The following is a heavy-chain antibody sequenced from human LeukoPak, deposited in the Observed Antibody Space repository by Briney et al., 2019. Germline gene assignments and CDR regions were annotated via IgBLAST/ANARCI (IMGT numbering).Heavy chain of an antibody. V-gene: IGHV3-30*02. D-gene: IGHD4-23*01. CDR2: IRFDGSNH. J-gene: IGHJ4*02. Sequence: GGPLRLSCAASGFIFSDYGMHWVRQAPGKGLEWVASIRFDGSNHNYIDSVKGLFTISRDNTKNTLYLQMNSLRAEDTAVYYCAKAYSVVTPGAYWGQGTLVTVSS. CDR1: GFIFSDYG. CDR3: AKAYSVVTPGAY.